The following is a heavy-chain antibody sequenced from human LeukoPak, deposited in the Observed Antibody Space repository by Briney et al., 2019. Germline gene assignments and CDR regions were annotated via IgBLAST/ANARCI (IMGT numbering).Heavy chain of an antibody. J-gene: IGHJ4*02. CDR2: IHYSSSNI. CDR1: GFTFSSSA. V-gene: IGHV3-48*01. CDR3: VRDFWVFGPGLTEDY. D-gene: IGHD3-3*01. Sequence: GGSLRLSCAASGFTFSSSAMSWVRQAPGKELEWVSYIHYSSSNIYYADSVNGRFTSSRDNAKDSLYLQMNSLRAEDTAVYYCVRDFWVFGPGLTEDYWGQGTLVTVSS.